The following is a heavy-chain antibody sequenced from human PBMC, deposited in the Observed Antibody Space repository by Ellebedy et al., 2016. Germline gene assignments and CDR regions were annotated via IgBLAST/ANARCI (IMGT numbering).Heavy chain of an antibody. D-gene: IGHD6-19*01. CDR3: AKYVPGYSSGWYSGY. V-gene: IGHV3-7*03. CDR2: IKQDGSEK. CDR1: GFTFSSYW. Sequence: GESLKISCAASGFTFSSYWMSWVRQAPGKGLEWVANIKQDGSEKYYVDSVKGRFTISRDNAKNTLYLQMNSLRAEDTAVYYCAKYVPGYSSGWYSGYWGQGTLVTVSS. J-gene: IGHJ4*02.